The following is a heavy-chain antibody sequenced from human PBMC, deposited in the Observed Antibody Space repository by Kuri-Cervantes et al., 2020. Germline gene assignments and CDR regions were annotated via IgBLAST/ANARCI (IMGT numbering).Heavy chain of an antibody. CDR2: IIPIFGTA. J-gene: IGHJ4*02. CDR3: TRAPRGYSSSWFDY. Sequence: SVKVSCKASGGTFSSYAISWVRQAPGQGLEWMGGIIPIFGTANYAQKFQGRVTITADESTSTAYMELSSLRSEDTAVYYCTRAPRGYSSSWFDYWGQGTRGTASS. V-gene: IGHV1-69*13. D-gene: IGHD6-13*01. CDR1: GGTFSSYA.